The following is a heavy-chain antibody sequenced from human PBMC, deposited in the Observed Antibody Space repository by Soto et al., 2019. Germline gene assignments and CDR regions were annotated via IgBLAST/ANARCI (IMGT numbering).Heavy chain of an antibody. CDR1: GFTFSSSW. V-gene: IGHV3-7*01. Sequence: PGGSLRLSCAASGFTFSSSWMAWIRQAPGKGLEWVANMNRDGSTKNYVDSLKGRFTISRDNAKNSLYLQMNSLRAEDTAVYYCARDAGFNRFDYWGQGSLVTVSS. CDR2: MNRDGSTK. J-gene: IGHJ4*02. CDR3: ARDAGFNRFDY.